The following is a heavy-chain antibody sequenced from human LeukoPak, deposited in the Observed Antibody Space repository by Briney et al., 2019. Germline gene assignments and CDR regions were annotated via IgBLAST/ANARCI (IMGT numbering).Heavy chain of an antibody. D-gene: IGHD2-21*02. CDR3: ARDRIVVVTAAFDY. J-gene: IGHJ4*02. Sequence: SETLSLTCTVSGGSISSYYWSWIRQPPGKGLEWIGYIYYTGTTNYNPSLKSRLTISVDTSKNQFSLKLSSVTAADTAVYYCARDRIVVVTAAFDYWGQGTLVTVSS. CDR2: IYYTGTT. V-gene: IGHV4-59*12. CDR1: GGSISSYY.